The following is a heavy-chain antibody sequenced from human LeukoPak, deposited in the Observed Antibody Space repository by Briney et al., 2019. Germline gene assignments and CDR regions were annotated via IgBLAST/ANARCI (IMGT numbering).Heavy chain of an antibody. J-gene: IGHJ3*02. CDR2: INHSGST. CDR1: GGSISSYY. CDR3: ARGLYYAFDI. D-gene: IGHD2-15*01. V-gene: IGHV4-34*01. Sequence: SETLSLTCTVSGGSISSYYWSWIRQPPGKGLEWIGEINHSGSTNYNPSLKSRVTISVDTSKNQFSLKLSSVTAADTAVYYCARGLYYAFDIWGQGTMVTVSS.